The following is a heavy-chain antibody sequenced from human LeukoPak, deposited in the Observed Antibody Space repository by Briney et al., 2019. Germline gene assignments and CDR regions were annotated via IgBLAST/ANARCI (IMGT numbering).Heavy chain of an antibody. CDR2: ITVSGTTT. Sequence: GGSLRLSCAASGFTFPTFTMTWVRQAPGKGLEWVASITVSGTTTYIADSVKGRFTISRDNSKNTVYLQMNSLRVDDTAVYYCAKDAYFYGSGSYFDAIDVWGQGTLVTVS. D-gene: IGHD3-10*01. V-gene: IGHV3-23*01. J-gene: IGHJ3*01. CDR1: GFTFPTFT. CDR3: AKDAYFYGSGSYFDAIDV.